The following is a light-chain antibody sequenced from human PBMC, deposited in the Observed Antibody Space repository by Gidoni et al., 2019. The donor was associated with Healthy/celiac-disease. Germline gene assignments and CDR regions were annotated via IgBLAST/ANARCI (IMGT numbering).Light chain of an antibody. CDR2: AAS. CDR1: QSISNN. CDR3: QQSYSTLWA. J-gene: IGKJ1*01. Sequence: DIQMTQSPSSLSASVGDRVTITCRASQSISNNLNWYQQKPGKAPKLLIYAASSLQSGVPSRFRGSGSGTDFTLTISSLQPEDFATYYCQQSYSTLWAFGQGTKVEIK. V-gene: IGKV1-39*01.